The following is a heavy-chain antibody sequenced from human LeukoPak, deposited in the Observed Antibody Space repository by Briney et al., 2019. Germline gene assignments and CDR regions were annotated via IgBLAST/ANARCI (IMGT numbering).Heavy chain of an antibody. V-gene: IGHV3-21*01. CDR3: ARDPEGAPDY. Sequence: PGGSLRLSCAASGLTFINFGMTWVRQAPRKGLEWVSSISSSSSYIYYADSVKGRFTISRDNSKNTLYLQMNSLRAEDTAVYYCARDPEGAPDYWGQGTLVTVSS. CDR2: ISSSSSYI. D-gene: IGHD1-26*01. CDR1: GLTFINFG. J-gene: IGHJ4*02.